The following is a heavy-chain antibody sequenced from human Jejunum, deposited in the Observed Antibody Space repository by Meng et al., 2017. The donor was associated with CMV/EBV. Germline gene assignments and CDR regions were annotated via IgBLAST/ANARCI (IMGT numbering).Heavy chain of an antibody. CDR3: ARGFWDIVVIPASTSTWDY. J-gene: IGHJ4*02. V-gene: IGHV3-7*02. CDR2: IKQDGSDK. Sequence: YWMSWVRQAPGKGLEWVANIKQDGSDKYYVDSVKGRFTISRDSAKNSLYLLMNSLRAEDTAVYYCARGFWDIVVIPASTSTWDYWGQGTLVTVS. D-gene: IGHD2-2*01. CDR1: YW.